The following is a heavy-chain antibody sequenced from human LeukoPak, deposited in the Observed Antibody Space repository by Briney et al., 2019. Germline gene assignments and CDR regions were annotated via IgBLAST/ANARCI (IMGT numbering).Heavy chain of an antibody. Sequence: SETLSLTCTVSGGSISSYYWSWIRQPPGKGLEWIGYIYYSGSTNYNPSLKSRVTISVDTSKNQFSLKLSSVTAADTAVYYCVSGYYDYWGQGTLVTVSS. CDR2: IYYSGST. V-gene: IGHV4-59*12. CDR3: VSGYYDY. CDR1: GGSISSYY. D-gene: IGHD3-22*01. J-gene: IGHJ4*02.